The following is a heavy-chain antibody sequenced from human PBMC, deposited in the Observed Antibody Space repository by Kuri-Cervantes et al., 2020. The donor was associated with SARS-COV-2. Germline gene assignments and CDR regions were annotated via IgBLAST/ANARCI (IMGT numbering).Heavy chain of an antibody. J-gene: IGHJ4*02. D-gene: IGHD5-24*01. Sequence: GESLKISCAASGFTFSSYGMHWVRQAPGKGLEWVAVISYDGSNKYYADSVKGRFTISRDNSKNTLYLQMNSPRSEDTAVYYCARDAIRDGYNEGYWGQGTLVTVSS. CDR2: ISYDGSNK. CDR1: GFTFSSYG. CDR3: ARDAIRDGYNEGY. V-gene: IGHV3-30*03.